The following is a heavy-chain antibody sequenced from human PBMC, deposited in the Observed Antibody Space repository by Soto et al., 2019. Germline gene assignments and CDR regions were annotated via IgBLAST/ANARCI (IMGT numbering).Heavy chain of an antibody. Sequence: QVQLQQWGAGLLKPSETLSLTCAVYGGSFSGYYWSWIRQPPGKGLEWIGEINHSGSTNYNPSLKSRVTISVDTSKNQFSLKLSSVTAADTAVYYCASSRSFTALYYYYMDVWGKGTTVTVSS. CDR3: ASSRSFTALYYYYMDV. V-gene: IGHV4-34*01. CDR2: INHSGST. D-gene: IGHD3-16*01. CDR1: GGSFSGYY. J-gene: IGHJ6*03.